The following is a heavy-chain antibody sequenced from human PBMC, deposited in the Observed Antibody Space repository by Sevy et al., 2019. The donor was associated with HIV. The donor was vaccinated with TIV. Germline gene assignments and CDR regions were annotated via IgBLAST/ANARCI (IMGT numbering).Heavy chain of an antibody. CDR2: IHYTGGT. CDR1: GGSISNSDSY. CDR3: ASKRGYNHGPFDY. J-gene: IGHJ4*02. Sequence: SETLSLTCTVSGGSISNSDSYWSWIRQPPGKGLEWIGYIHYTGGTYYNPFLKSRVAMSVDTPEKQFSLKLSSMTEADTAVYYCASKRGYNHGPFDYWGQGTLVTVSS. V-gene: IGHV4-30-4*02. D-gene: IGHD5-18*01.